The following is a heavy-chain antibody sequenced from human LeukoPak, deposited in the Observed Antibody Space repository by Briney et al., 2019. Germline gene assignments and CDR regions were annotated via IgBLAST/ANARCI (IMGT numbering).Heavy chain of an antibody. V-gene: IGHV1-2*02. CDR2: INPNSGGT. CDR1: GYTFTGYY. CDR3: AAIVVVAASFDY. J-gene: IGHJ4*02. Sequence: ASVKVSCKASGYTFTGYYMHWVRQAPGQGLEWMGWINPNSGGTNYAQKFQGRVTMTRDTSISTAYVELSRLRSDDTAVYYCAAIVVVAASFDYWGQGTLVTVSS. D-gene: IGHD2-15*01.